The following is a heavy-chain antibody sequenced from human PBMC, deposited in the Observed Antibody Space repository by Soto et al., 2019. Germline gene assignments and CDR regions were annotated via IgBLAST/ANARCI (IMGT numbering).Heavy chain of an antibody. J-gene: IGHJ4*02. D-gene: IGHD2-15*01. CDR1: GYTFTTS. CDR2: INVGNGNT. Sequence: QVHLVQSGAEEKKPGASVKVSCKASGYTFTTSVHWVRQAPGQRLEWMGWINVGNGNTKYSQKLQGRLSFTRDTSGTTAYMELGRLISEDTAVYYWAGDQGGRGGGKDYWGQGTRVTVSS. V-gene: IGHV1-3*05. CDR3: AGDQGGRGGGKDY.